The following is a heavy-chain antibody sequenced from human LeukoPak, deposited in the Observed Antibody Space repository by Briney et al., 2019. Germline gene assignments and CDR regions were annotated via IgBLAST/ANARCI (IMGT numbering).Heavy chain of an antibody. CDR1: GYTFTDSY. D-gene: IGHD3-3*01. CDR3: ARGRGMGFLEWLLLDS. J-gene: IGHJ4*02. Sequence: GASVKVSCKASGYTFTDSYMHWVRQAPGHGLEWMGWINLYTGGTDYAHKFQGRVTMTSDTSISTAYMELSRLRSDDTAIFYCARGRGMGFLEWLLLDSGGQGTLVTVSS. V-gene: IGHV1-2*02. CDR2: INLYTGGT.